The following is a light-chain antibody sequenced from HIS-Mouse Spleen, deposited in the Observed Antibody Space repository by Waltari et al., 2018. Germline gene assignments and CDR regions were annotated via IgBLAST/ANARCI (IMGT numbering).Light chain of an antibody. Sequence: SYELTQPPSVSVSPGHTARITCSGDALPKHYSYWYQQKSGQAPVLVIYEDSKRPSGIPKRFSGSSSGTMATLTISGAQVEDEADYYCYSTDSSGNHRVFGGGTKLTVL. J-gene: IGLJ2*01. V-gene: IGLV3-10*01. CDR2: EDS. CDR3: YSTDSSGNHRV. CDR1: ALPKHY.